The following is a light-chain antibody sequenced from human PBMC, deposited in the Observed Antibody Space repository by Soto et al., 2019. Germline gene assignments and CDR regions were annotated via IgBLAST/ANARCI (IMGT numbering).Light chain of an antibody. V-gene: IGLV1-44*01. Sequence: QSVLTQPPSASGTPGQRVTISCSGSSSNLGSNTVNWYRQLPGTAPKLLIYSDNQRPSGVPDRFSGSKSGTSASLAISGLQSEAEADYYCATWDDRLNVVVFGGGTKLTVL. J-gene: IGLJ2*01. CDR3: ATWDDRLNVVV. CDR1: SSNLGSNT. CDR2: SDN.